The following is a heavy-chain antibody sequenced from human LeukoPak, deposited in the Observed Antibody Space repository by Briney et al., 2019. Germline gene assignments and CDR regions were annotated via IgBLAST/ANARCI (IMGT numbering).Heavy chain of an antibody. CDR3: ARRSWYHYFDY. CDR2: IYYSGST. V-gene: IGHV4-39*01. D-gene: IGHD6-13*01. J-gene: IGHJ4*02. Sequence: PSETLSLTCTVSGGSISSSSYYGGWIRQPPGKGLEWIGSIYYSGSTYYNPSLKSRVTISVDTSKNQFSLKLSSVTAADTAVYYCARRSWYHYFDYWGQGTLVTVSS. CDR1: GGSISSSSYY.